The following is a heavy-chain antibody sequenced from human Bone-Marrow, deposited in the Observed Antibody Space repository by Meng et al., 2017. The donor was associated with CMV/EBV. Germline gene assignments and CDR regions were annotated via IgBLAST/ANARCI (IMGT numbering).Heavy chain of an antibody. D-gene: IGHD6-13*01. Sequence: VKVSCKASGCTFRSYAISWVRQAPGQGREWMGGIIPIFGTANYAQKFQGRVTITTDESTSTAYMELSSLRSEDTAVYYCARSPGGQQLERSYYYYGMDVWGQGTTVTVSS. CDR2: IIPIFGTA. CDR3: ARSPGGQQLERSYYYYGMDV. V-gene: IGHV1-69*05. J-gene: IGHJ6*02. CDR1: GCTFRSYA.